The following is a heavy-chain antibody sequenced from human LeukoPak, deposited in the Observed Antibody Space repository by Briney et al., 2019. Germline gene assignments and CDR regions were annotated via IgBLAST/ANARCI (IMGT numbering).Heavy chain of an antibody. V-gene: IGHV3-23*01. J-gene: IGHJ4*02. CDR1: GFSFSSYA. Sequence: GGSLRLSCAASGFSFSSYAMNWVRQAPGKGLEWVSIIFGNGDTTYYADSVKGRFTVSRDNSKDTLYLQMNSLRAEDTALYYCAARSGISPYYIDYWGQGTLVTVSS. D-gene: IGHD1-26*01. CDR2: IFGNGDTT. CDR3: AARSGISPYYIDY.